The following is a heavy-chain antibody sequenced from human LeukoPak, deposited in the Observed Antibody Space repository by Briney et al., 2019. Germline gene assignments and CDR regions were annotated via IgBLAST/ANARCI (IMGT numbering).Heavy chain of an antibody. CDR3: AKEWLVAPDAFDI. CDR2: ISGSGGST. Sequence: TGGSLRLSCATSGFTFSSYAISWVRQAPGKGLEWVSAISGSGGSTYYADSVKGRFTISRDNSKNTLYLQMNSLRAEDTAVYYCAKEWLVAPDAFDIWGQGTMVTVSS. D-gene: IGHD6-19*01. J-gene: IGHJ3*02. CDR1: GFTFSSYA. V-gene: IGHV3-23*01.